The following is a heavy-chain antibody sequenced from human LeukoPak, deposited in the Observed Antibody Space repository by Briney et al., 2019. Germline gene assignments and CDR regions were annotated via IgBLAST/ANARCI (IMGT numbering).Heavy chain of an antibody. D-gene: IGHD2-2*01. CDR1: GFTFGSYG. CDR2: ISHDGDHK. CDR3: ARMRGRYCSSNGCYVEY. V-gene: IGHV3-30*19. J-gene: IGHJ4*02. Sequence: PGGSLRLSCAASGFTFGSYGMHWVRQAPGTGLEWVAVISHDGDHKYHADSVKGRFTISRDNSKNTLYLQMNSLRVEDTAVYYCARMRGRYCSSNGCYVEYWGQGALVTVSS.